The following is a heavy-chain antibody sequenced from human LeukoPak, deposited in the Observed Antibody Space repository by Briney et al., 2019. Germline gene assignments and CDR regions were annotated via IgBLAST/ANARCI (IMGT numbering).Heavy chain of an antibody. J-gene: IGHJ4*02. CDR1: VGSFSGYY. V-gene: IGHV4-34*01. Sequence: SETLTLSCAVYVGSFSGYYWSWIRQPPGKGLEWIGEINHSGSTNYNPSLKSRVTISVDTSKNQFSLKLSSVTAADTAVYYCARDVWGRSCSTMTCSHFDYWGQGTLFTVSS. CDR2: INHSGST. CDR3: ARDVWGRSCSTMTCSHFDY. D-gene: IGHD3-22*01.